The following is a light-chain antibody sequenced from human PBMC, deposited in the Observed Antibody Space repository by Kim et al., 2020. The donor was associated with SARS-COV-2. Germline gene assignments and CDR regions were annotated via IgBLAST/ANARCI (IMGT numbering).Light chain of an antibody. CDR2: EVT. J-gene: IGLJ1*01. V-gene: IGLV2-8*01. CDR3: CSYAGSNIL. CDR1: SSDVGGYNY. Sequence: PGQSVTLSCTGTSSDVGGYNYVSWYQQHPGKAPKLMIYEVTKRPSGIPNRFSGSRSDNTASLTVSGLQAEDEADYYCCSYAGSNILFGTGTKVTVL.